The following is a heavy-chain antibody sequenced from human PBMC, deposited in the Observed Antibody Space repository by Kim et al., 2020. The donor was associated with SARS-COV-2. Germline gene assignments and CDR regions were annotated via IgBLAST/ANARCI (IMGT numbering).Heavy chain of an antibody. Sequence: PSLKRRVTISVDTSKNQFSLKLSSVTAADTAVYYCARAIYPGTKNNWFDPWGQGTLVTVSS. D-gene: IGHD1-1*01. J-gene: IGHJ5*02. CDR3: ARAIYPGTKNNWFDP. V-gene: IGHV4-30-2*04.